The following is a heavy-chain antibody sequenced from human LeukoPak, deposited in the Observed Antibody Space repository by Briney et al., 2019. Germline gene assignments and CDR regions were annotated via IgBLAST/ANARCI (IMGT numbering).Heavy chain of an antibody. V-gene: IGHV4-38-2*02. D-gene: IGHD5-18*01. J-gene: IGHJ6*03. CDR2: IYHSGST. CDR1: GYSISSGYY. CDR3: ARGGYSYGSFTGYYMDV. Sequence: SETLSLTCTVSGYSISSGYYWGWIRQPPGKGLEWIGSIYHSGSTNYNPSLKSRVTISVDTSKNQFSLKLSSVTAADTAVYSCARGGYSYGSFTGYYMDVWGKGTTVTISS.